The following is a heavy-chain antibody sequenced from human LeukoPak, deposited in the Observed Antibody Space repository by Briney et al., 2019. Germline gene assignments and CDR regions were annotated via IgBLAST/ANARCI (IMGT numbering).Heavy chain of an antibody. CDR3: ARALSGWPFDY. D-gene: IGHD6-19*01. V-gene: IGHV3-21*01. CDR2: ISSSSSYI. CDR1: GFTFSSYS. Sequence: WGSLRLSGAASGFTFSSYSMNWVRQVPGKGLEWVSSISSSSSYIYYADSVKGRFTISRDNAKDSLYLQMNSLRAEDTAVYYCARALSGWPFDYWGQGTLVTVSS. J-gene: IGHJ4*02.